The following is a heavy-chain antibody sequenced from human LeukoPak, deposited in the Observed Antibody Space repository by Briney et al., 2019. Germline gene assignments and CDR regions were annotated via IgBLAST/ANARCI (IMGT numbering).Heavy chain of an antibody. CDR2: ISTYNGNT. D-gene: IGHD5-24*01. V-gene: IGHV1-18*01. Sequence: ASAKVSCKASGYTLTSYGISGGRQAPGQRVGRMGSISTYNGNTNYAQKLQGRVTMTTDTSTSTAYMELRSLRSDDTAVYYCARDLGRDGTLYYYYYMDVWGKGTTVTVPS. CDR3: ARDLGRDGTLYYYYYMDV. J-gene: IGHJ6*03. CDR1: GYTLTSYG.